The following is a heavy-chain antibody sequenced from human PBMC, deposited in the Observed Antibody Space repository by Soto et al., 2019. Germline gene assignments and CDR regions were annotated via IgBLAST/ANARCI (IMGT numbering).Heavy chain of an antibody. CDR3: AKLYSSPSIAAAGTYYYGMDV. CDR1: GFTFNAAW. CDR2: ISYDGSNK. Sequence: GGALRLSCAASGFTFNAAWMSWVRQAPGKGLEWVAVISYDGSNKYYADSVKGRFTISRDNSKNTLYLQMNSLRAEDTAVYYCAKLYSSPSIAAAGTYYYGMDVWGQGTTVTVSS. D-gene: IGHD6-13*01. J-gene: IGHJ6*02. V-gene: IGHV3-30*18.